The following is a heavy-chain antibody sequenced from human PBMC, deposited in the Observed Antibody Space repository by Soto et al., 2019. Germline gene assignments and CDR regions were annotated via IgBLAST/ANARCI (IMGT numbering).Heavy chain of an antibody. CDR1: GGSFSGYY. V-gene: IGHV4-34*01. Sequence: QVQLQQWGAGLLKPSETLSLTCAVSGGSFSGYYWSWIRQPPGKGLEWIGEMNDSRSTKYNASLESRVAISVDTSKGHFSLTLTSVTAADTAVYYCASPRWNYIYWGQGTLVAVSS. D-gene: IGHD1-7*01. CDR3: ASPRWNYIY. CDR2: MNDSRST. J-gene: IGHJ4*02.